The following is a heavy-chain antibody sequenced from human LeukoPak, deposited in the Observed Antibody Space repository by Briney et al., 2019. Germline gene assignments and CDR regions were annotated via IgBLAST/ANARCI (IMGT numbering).Heavy chain of an antibody. V-gene: IGHV3-9*01. J-gene: IGHJ6*02. Sequence: GRSLRLSCAATGFTFKDYGMHWVRQPPGKGLEWVSSINWNGGGTDYADSVEGRFTISRDNAKNSLYLQLSSLRPEDTALYYCAKHMRATNTYSFFGLDVWGQGTTVTVSS. CDR2: INWNGGGT. D-gene: IGHD1-26*01. CDR1: GFTFKDYG. CDR3: AKHMRATNTYSFFGLDV.